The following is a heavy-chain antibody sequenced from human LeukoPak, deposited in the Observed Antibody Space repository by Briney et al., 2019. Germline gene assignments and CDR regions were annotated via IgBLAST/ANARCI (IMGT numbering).Heavy chain of an antibody. Sequence: SETLSLTCAVYGESFSGYYWSWIRQPPGKGLEWIGEINHSGSTNYNPSLKSRVTISADTSKNQFSLKLSSVTAADTAVYYCARADTDWFDPWGQGTLVTVSS. CDR2: INHSGST. V-gene: IGHV4-34*01. J-gene: IGHJ5*02. D-gene: IGHD4-17*01. CDR3: ARADTDWFDP. CDR1: GESFSGYY.